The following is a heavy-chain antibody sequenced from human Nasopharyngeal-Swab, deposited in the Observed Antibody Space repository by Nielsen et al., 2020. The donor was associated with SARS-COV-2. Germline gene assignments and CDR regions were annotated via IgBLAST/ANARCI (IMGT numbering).Heavy chain of an antibody. Sequence: SETLSLTCAIYGEPSSGYYWTWIRQPPGKGLEGIGEVNHNGSPSYNPSLKSRVIISVATSQNQLSLRLHSVTAADTAVYYCARATLRWLQVGGWGYWGQGTLVSVSS. D-gene: IGHD5-24*01. CDR1: GEPSSGYY. J-gene: IGHJ4*02. CDR2: VNHNGSP. V-gene: IGHV4-34*01. CDR3: ARATLRWLQVGGWGY.